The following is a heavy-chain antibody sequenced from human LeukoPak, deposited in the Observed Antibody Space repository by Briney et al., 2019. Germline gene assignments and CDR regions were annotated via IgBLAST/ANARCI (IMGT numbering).Heavy chain of an antibody. CDR2: ISSSGSTI. CDR1: GFTFSSYE. J-gene: IGHJ5*02. CDR3: ARDVLRYFGP. D-gene: IGHD3-9*01. V-gene: IGHV3-48*03. Sequence: GGSLRLSCAASGFTFSSYEMNWVRQAPGKGLEWVSYISSSGSTIYYADSVKGRFTISRDNAKNSLYLQMNSLRAEDTAVYYCARDVLRYFGPWGQGTLVTVSS.